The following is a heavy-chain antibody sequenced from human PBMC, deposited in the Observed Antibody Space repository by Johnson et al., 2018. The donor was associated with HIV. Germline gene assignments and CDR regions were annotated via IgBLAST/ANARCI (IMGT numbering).Heavy chain of an antibody. Sequence: VQLVESGGGLIQPGGSLRLSCAASGFTFSSYAMSWVRQAPGKGLEWVSAISGSGGSTYYADSVKGRFTLSRDNAKNSLYLQMNSLRAEDTAVYYCAKDTEGSGYAFDIWGQGTMVTVSS. D-gene: IGHD3-22*01. CDR3: AKDTEGSGYAFDI. CDR2: ISGSGGST. V-gene: IGHV3-23*04. J-gene: IGHJ3*02. CDR1: GFTFSSYA.